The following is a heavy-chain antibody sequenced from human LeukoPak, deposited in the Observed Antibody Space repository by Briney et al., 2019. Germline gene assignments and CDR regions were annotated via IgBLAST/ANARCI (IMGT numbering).Heavy chain of an antibody. Sequence: ASVKVSCKASGYTFPSYDINWVRQATGQGLEWMGWMNPNSGNTGYAQKFQGRVTMTRNTSVSTAYMELSSLRSEDTAVYYCARVDTAMGDEAFDIWGQGTMVTVSS. J-gene: IGHJ3*02. CDR3: ARVDTAMGDEAFDI. CDR2: MNPNSGNT. D-gene: IGHD5-18*01. CDR1: GYTFPSYD. V-gene: IGHV1-8*01.